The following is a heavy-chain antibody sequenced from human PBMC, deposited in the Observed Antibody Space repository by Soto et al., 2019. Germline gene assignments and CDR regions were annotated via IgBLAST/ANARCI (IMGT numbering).Heavy chain of an antibody. V-gene: IGHV1-2*04. D-gene: IGHD3-22*01. J-gene: IGHJ6*02. Sequence: ASVKVSCKASGYTFTGYYIHWVRQAPGQGLEWMGWINPNSGGTNYAQKFQGWVTMTRDTSISTAYMELSRLRSDDTAVYYCARAGAYYDSSGVYPPPRDYHYGMDVWGQGTTVPVSS. CDR1: GYTFTGYY. CDR2: INPNSGGT. CDR3: ARAGAYYDSSGVYPPPRDYHYGMDV.